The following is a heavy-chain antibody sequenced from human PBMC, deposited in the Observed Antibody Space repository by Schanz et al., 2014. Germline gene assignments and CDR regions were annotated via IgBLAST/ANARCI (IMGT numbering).Heavy chain of an antibody. V-gene: IGHV3-48*01. Sequence: EVQLVESGGGWVQPGGSLRLSCAASGFTFSTHAMSWVRQAPGKGLEWVSYVSRSTPDIYYADSVKGRFTMSRDNAKNSVFLQMNSLRAEDTAVYYCVRDSFFAFDYWGQGTLVTVSA. CDR1: GFTFSTHA. J-gene: IGHJ4*02. D-gene: IGHD3-3*01. CDR3: VRDSFFAFDY. CDR2: VSRSTPDI.